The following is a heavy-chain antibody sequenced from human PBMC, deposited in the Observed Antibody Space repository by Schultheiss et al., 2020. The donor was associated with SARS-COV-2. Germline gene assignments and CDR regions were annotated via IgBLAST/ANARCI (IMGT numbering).Heavy chain of an antibody. D-gene: IGHD2-2*02. V-gene: IGHV4-61*02. CDR2: IFPSGVT. CDR1: GGSISSGSYY. Sequence: SQTLSLTCTVSGGSISSGSYYWSWIRQPAGKGLEWIGRIFPSGVTNYNPSLKSRVDMSADMSKNQFSLKLSSVTAADTAVYYCARTVRYPRKEFDYWGQGTLVTVSS. J-gene: IGHJ4*02. CDR3: ARTVRYPRKEFDY.